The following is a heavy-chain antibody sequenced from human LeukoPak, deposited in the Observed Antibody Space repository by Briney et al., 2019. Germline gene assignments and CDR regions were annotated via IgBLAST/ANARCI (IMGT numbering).Heavy chain of an antibody. CDR1: GLTFSSYA. V-gene: IGHV3-23*01. CDR3: AKPSPPYYDFWSGYSAFDY. CDR2: ISGSGGST. D-gene: IGHD3-3*01. J-gene: IGHJ4*02. Sequence: RGSLRLSCAASGLTFSSYAMSWVRQAPGKGLEWVSAISGSGGSTYYADSVKGRFTISRDNSKNTLYLQMNSLRAEDTAVYYCAKPSPPYYDFWSGYSAFDYWGQGTLVTVSS.